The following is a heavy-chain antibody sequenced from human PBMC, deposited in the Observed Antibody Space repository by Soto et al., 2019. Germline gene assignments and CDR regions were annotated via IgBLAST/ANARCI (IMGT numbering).Heavy chain of an antibody. D-gene: IGHD6-19*01. CDR2: IYYSGST. CDR3: ARQRGQWLGIDP. Sequence: QLQLQESGPGLVKPSETLSLTCTVSGGSISSSSYYWGWIRQPPGKGLEWIGSIYYSGSTYYNPSLKSRVTISVDTSKNQFSLKLSSVTAADTAVYYCARQRGQWLGIDPWGQGTLVTVSS. CDR1: GGSISSSSYY. J-gene: IGHJ5*02. V-gene: IGHV4-39*01.